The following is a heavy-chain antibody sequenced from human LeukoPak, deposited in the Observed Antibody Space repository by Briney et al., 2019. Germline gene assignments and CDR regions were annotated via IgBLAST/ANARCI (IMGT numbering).Heavy chain of an antibody. CDR1: GGSISSYY. CDR3: ARDQSSLGLGDAFDI. V-gene: IGHV4-4*07. J-gene: IGHJ3*02. Sequence: SETLSLTCTVSGGSISSYYWSWIRQPAGKGLEWIGRIYSTGSTNYNPPLKSRATMSVDRSKYQFSLSLSSVTAADTAVYYCARDQSSLGLGDAFDIWGQGTMVTVSS. CDR2: IYSTGST.